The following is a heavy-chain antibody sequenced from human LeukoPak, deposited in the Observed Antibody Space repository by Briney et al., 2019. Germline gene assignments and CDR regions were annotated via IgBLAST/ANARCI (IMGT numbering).Heavy chain of an antibody. Sequence: GSLRLSCAASRFTFSDFSMNWVRQAPGKGLEWIGEINHSGSTNYNPSLKSRVTISVDTSKNQFSLKLSSVTAADTAVYYCVRGEIVGAVSYWGQGTLVTVSS. CDR2: INHSGST. D-gene: IGHD1-26*01. CDR3: VRGEIVGAVSY. CDR1: RFTFSDFS. V-gene: IGHV4-34*01. J-gene: IGHJ4*02.